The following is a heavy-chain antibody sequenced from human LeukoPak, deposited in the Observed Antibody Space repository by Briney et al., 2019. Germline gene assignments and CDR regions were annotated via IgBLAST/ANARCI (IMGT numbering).Heavy chain of an antibody. D-gene: IGHD3-9*01. Sequence: GGSLRLSCAASGFTFSSYWMSWVRQAPGKGLEWVANIKQDGSEKYYVDSVKGRFTISRDNAKNSLYLQMNSLRAEDTAVYYCASDVVSYYDILTGYYEGYYFDYWGQGTLVTVSS. CDR3: ASDVVSYYDILTGYYEGYYFDY. J-gene: IGHJ4*02. CDR1: GFTFSSYW. CDR2: IKQDGSEK. V-gene: IGHV3-7*01.